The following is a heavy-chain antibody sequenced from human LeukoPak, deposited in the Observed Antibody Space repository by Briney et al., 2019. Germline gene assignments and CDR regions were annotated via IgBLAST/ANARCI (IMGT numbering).Heavy chain of an antibody. J-gene: IGHJ6*04. CDR2: ISWNSGSI. D-gene: IGHD3-10*02. CDR3: AELGITMIGGV. V-gene: IGHV3-9*01. Sequence: GGSLRLSCAASGSTFDDYAMHWVRQAPGKGLEWVSGISWNSGSIGYADSVKGRFTISRDNAKNSLYLQMNSLRAEGTAVYYCAELGITMIGGVWGKGTTVTISS. CDR1: GSTFDDYA.